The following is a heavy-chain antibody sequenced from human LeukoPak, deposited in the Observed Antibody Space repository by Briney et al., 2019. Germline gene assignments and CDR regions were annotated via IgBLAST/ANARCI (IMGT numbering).Heavy chain of an antibody. Sequence: GGSLRLSCAASGFPFHNYWMTWVRQAPGKGLEWEANINQDENEKYYLDSVKGRFTISRDNAETSLFLQMTSLRVEDTAIYYCARGLYGSGRRSLMAHWGPGTLVAASS. J-gene: IGHJ4*02. D-gene: IGHD3-10*01. CDR1: GFPFHNYW. CDR3: ARGLYGSGRRSLMAH. V-gene: IGHV3-7*01. CDR2: INQDENEK.